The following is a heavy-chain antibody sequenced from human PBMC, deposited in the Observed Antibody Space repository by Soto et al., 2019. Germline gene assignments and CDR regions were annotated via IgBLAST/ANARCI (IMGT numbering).Heavy chain of an antibody. Sequence: QVQLVQSGAEVKKPGSSVKVSCKASGGTFSSYAISWVRQAPGQGLEWMGGIIPIFGTANYAQKFQGRVTITADESTSTAYMELSSLRSEDTAVYYCAGTGSDIVVVPESPPGWFDPWGQGTLVTVSS. V-gene: IGHV1-69*01. D-gene: IGHD2-2*01. CDR2: IIPIFGTA. CDR1: GGTFSSYA. CDR3: AGTGSDIVVVPESPPGWFDP. J-gene: IGHJ5*02.